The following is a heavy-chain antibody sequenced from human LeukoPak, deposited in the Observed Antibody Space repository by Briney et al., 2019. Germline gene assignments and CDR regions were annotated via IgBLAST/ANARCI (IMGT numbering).Heavy chain of an antibody. J-gene: IGHJ3*02. CDR1: GYTFTSYY. V-gene: IGHV1-46*01. CDR3: ARYGFSAVWQGGWHAFDI. Sequence: ASVKVSCKASGYTFTSYYMHGVRQAPGQGLEWRGIINPTTGDTTYAQKFQGRLTMTRDMSTSTVYMELSSLTSEDTAVFYCARYGFSAVWQGGWHAFDIWGQGTVVTVSS. D-gene: IGHD2-15*01. CDR2: INPTTGDT.